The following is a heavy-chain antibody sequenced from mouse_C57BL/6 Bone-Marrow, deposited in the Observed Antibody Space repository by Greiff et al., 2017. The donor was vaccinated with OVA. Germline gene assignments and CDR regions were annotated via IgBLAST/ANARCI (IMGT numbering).Heavy chain of an antibody. D-gene: IGHD1-1*02. Sequence: EVQLVESGGGLVKPGGSLKLSCAASGFTFSSYAMSWVRQTPEKRLEWVATISVGGSYTYYPDNVKGRFTISRDNAKNNLYLQMSHLKSEDTAMYYCARLWSPFDYWGQGTTLTVSS. J-gene: IGHJ2*01. CDR1: GFTFSSYA. V-gene: IGHV5-4*01. CDR3: ARLWSPFDY. CDR2: ISVGGSYT.